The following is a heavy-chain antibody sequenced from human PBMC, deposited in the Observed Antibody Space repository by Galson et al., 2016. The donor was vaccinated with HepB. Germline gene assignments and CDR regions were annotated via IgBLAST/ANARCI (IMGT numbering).Heavy chain of an antibody. D-gene: IGHD3-16*01. J-gene: IGHJ5*01. V-gene: IGHV4-4*02. CDR1: GDSISEPHW. CDR3: AREWGGAGRYDS. Sequence: SETLSLTCSVSGDSISEPHWWIWVRQPPGTGLEWIGQIYPSGRTNYSPSLRSRVTILVDKSKNQFSLNLSSVTAADTAVYYCAREWGGAGRYDSWGPGSLVTVSS. CDR2: IYPSGRT.